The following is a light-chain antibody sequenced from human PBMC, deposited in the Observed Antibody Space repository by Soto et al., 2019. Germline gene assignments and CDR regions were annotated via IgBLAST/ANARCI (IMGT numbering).Light chain of an antibody. Sequence: SYELTQPPSVSVAPGQTARITCGGNNIESKNVHWYQQKPGQAPVLVVYDDSDRPSGIPERFSGSNSGNTATLTISRVGAGDEADYYCQVWDSSSDHYVFGNGTKVTVL. CDR3: QVWDSSSDHYV. V-gene: IGLV3-21*02. CDR1: NIESKN. J-gene: IGLJ1*01. CDR2: DDS.